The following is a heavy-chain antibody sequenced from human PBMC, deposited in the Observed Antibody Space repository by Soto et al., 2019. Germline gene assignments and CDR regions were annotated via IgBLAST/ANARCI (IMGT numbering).Heavy chain of an antibody. CDR1: GFTFSSYG. Sequence: GGSLRLSCAASGFTFSSYGMHWVRQAPGKGLEWVAVISYDGSNKYYADSVKGRFTISRDISKNTLYLQMNSLRAEDTAVYYCAKMGGPISGSYYYYYGMDVWGQGTTVTVSS. CDR3: AKMGGPISGSYYYYYGMDV. J-gene: IGHJ6*02. D-gene: IGHD1-26*01. CDR2: ISYDGSNK. V-gene: IGHV3-30*18.